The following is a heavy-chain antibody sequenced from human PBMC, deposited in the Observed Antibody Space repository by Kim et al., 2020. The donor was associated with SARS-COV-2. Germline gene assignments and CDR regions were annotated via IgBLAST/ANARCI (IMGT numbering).Heavy chain of an antibody. Sequence: SVKVSCRSSGITFSSSAVQWLRQARGQRLEWIGWIVVGTGETKYVQNLQGRVTINRDMSTNTAYLEVRSRTFEDTAVYYCAAASCRLCTGGSCQLEAWGQGRLVTVSS. J-gene: IGHJ4*02. CDR3: AAASCRLCTGGSCQLEA. V-gene: IGHV1-58*01. CDR2: IVVGTGET. D-gene: IGHD2-8*01. CDR1: GITFSSSA.